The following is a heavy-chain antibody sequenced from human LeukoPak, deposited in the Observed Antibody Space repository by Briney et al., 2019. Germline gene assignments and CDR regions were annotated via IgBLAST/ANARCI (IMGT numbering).Heavy chain of an antibody. CDR1: GYTFTGYY. J-gene: IGHJ6*03. D-gene: IGHD3-10*01. Sequence: ASVKVSCKASGYTFTGYYMHWVRQAPGQGLEWMGWIYPNSGGTNYAQKFQGRVTVTRDTSISTAYMELSRLRSDDTAVYYCARGAYDSGNFRTDYYYMDVWGIGTTVTVSS. CDR2: IYPNSGGT. CDR3: ARGAYDSGNFRTDYYYMDV. V-gene: IGHV1-2*02.